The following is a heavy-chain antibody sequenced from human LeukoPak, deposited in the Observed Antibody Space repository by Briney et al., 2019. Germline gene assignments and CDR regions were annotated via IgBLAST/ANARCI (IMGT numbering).Heavy chain of an antibody. J-gene: IGHJ5*02. CDR3: ARPTANNWFDP. CDR2: IYYSEST. V-gene: IGHV4-39*01. CDR1: GGSISSSSYY. Sequence: SETLSLTCTVSGGSISSSSYYWGWIRQPPGRGLEWIGNIYYSESTYYNPSLKSRVTISVDTSKNQFSLNLSSVTAADTAVYYCARPTANNWFDPWGQGTLVTVSS.